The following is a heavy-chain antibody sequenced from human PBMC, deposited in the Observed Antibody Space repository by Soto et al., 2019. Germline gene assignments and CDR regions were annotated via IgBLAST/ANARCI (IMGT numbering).Heavy chain of an antibody. CDR2: IRGSDNNT. J-gene: IGHJ6*02. Sequence: GGSLRLPCAPSGFTFSSYAMSWVRPAPGKGLGWVSNIRGSDNNTDYADSVKGRFTISRVNSKTTLYLQMSSLGADDTAVYYCAPMGVWGQGTTVTVSS. CDR1: GFTFSSYA. V-gene: IGHV3-23*01. CDR3: APMGV.